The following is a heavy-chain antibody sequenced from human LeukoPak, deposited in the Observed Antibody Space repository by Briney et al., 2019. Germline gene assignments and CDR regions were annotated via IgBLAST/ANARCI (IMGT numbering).Heavy chain of an antibody. V-gene: IGHV4-59*01. D-gene: IGHD4-11*01. CDR2: VHFSGTT. CDR1: GGSITGYY. J-gene: IGHJ3*01. CDR3: AREQYLAYDVFGF. Sequence: SETLSLTCTVSGGSITGYYWSWIRQPPGRGLEWIGYVHFSGTTSFNPSLKSRVTISVDTSKNQFSLRLSSVSAADTAVYYCAREQYLAYDVFGFWGQGTMVTVSS.